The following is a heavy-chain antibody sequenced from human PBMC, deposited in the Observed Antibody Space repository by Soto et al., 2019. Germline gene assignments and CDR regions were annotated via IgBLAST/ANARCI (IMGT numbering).Heavy chain of an antibody. Sequence: EVQLVQSGAAVKKPGESLKISCEGAGYSFSTHWIAWVRQLPGQGLEWMGIIYPDDSDTRYGPSFQGQVTISADKSIQTAYLHWTSLKASDTATYYCARLGRRRDSGNVFGMDVWGQGTTVIVSS. CDR2: IYPDDSDT. V-gene: IGHV5-51*01. D-gene: IGHD3-10*01. J-gene: IGHJ6*02. CDR1: GYSFSTHW. CDR3: ARLGRRRDSGNVFGMDV.